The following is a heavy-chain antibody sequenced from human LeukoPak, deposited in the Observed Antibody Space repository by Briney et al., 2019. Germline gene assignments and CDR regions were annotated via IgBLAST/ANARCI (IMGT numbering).Heavy chain of an antibody. CDR3: ARDRAVAGLLDY. Sequence: GGSLRLSCAASGFTFSTYFLTWVRQAPGKGLEWVANIDQDGTEKQYVDSVKGRFTISRDNAKNSLYLQMNSLRAEDTAVYYCARDRAVAGLLDYWGQGTLVTVSS. J-gene: IGHJ4*02. D-gene: IGHD6-19*01. CDR1: GFTFSTYF. V-gene: IGHV3-7*01. CDR2: IDQDGTEK.